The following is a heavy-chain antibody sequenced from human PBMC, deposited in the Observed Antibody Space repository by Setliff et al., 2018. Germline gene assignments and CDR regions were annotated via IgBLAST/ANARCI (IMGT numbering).Heavy chain of an antibody. J-gene: IGHJ4*02. CDR3: ARDFGSHFFDY. Sequence: HPGGSLRLSCVASGFTFSNYGMHWVRQAPGKGLEWVSAISGSGGSTYYADSVKGRFTISRDNAKNSLYLQMNSLRAEDTAVYYCARDFGSHFFDYWGQGTLVTVSS. V-gene: IGHV3-23*01. D-gene: IGHD3-16*01. CDR2: ISGSGGST. CDR1: GFTFSNYG.